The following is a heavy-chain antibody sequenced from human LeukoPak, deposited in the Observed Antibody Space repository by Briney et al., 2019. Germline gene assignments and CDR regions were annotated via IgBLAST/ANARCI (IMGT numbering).Heavy chain of an antibody. J-gene: IGHJ3*02. CDR2: IYYSGST. Sequence: SETLSLTCTVSGGSISSSSYYWGWIRQPPGKGLEWIGSIYYSGSTYYNPSLKSRVTISVDTSKNQFSLKLSSVTAADTAVYYCARTSGGIAAAGTYAFGIWGQGTMVTVSS. V-gene: IGHV4-39*07. D-gene: IGHD6-13*01. CDR1: GGSISSSSYY. CDR3: ARTSGGIAAAGTYAFGI.